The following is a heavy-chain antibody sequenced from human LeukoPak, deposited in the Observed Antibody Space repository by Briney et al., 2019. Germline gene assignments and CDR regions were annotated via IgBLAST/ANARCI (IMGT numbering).Heavy chain of an antibody. J-gene: IGHJ3*02. CDR2: IYTSGST. D-gene: IGHD1-14*01. CDR1: GGSISSYY. V-gene: IGHV4-4*07. CDR3: AREHGNGVDDAFDI. Sequence: SETLSLTCTVSGGSISSYYWSWIRQPAGKGLEWIGRIYTSGSTNYNPSLKSRVTMSVDTSKNQFSLKLSSVTAADTAVYYCAREHGNGVDDAFDIWGQGTMVTVST.